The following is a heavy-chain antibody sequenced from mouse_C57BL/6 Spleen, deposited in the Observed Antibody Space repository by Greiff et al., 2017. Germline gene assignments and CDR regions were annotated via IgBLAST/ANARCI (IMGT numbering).Heavy chain of an antibody. D-gene: IGHD2-1*01. J-gene: IGHJ4*01. V-gene: IGHV1-69*01. Sequence: QVQLQQPGAELVMPGASVKLSCKASGYTFTSYWMHWVKQRPGQGLEWIGEIDPSDSYTNYNQKFKGKSTLTVDKSSSTAYMQLSSLTSEDSAVYDSARRSRNFYAMDYWGQGTSVTVSS. CDR3: ARRSRNFYAMDY. CDR2: IDPSDSYT. CDR1: GYTFTSYW.